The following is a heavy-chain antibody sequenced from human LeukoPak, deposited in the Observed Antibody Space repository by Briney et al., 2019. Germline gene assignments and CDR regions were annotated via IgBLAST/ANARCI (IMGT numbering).Heavy chain of an antibody. V-gene: IGHV3-7*01. CDR2: MKQDGSEK. J-gene: IGHJ4*02. CDR1: GINFRGYW. D-gene: IGHD5-12*01. CDR3: ARDLGHTGYDLYDY. Sequence: GGSLRLSCAVSGINFRGYWMAWVRQAPGKGLEWVANMKQDGSEKYYVDSVKGRFTISRANAKKSLYLDMNSLRVEDTAVYYCARDLGHTGYDLYDYWGQGNLVTVSS.